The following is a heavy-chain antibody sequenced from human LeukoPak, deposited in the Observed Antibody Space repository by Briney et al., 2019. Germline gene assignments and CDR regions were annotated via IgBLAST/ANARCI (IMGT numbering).Heavy chain of an antibody. CDR3: TREGGYSSGWYDY. J-gene: IGHJ4*02. D-gene: IGHD6-19*01. V-gene: IGHV1-18*01. CDR1: GYTFTSYG. CDR2: ISAYNGNT. Sequence: GASVKVSCKASGYTFTSYGISWVRQAPGQGLEWMGWISAYNGNTNYAQKLQGRVTMTTDTSTSTVYMELKSLRSDDTAVYYCTREGGYSSGWYDYWGQGTLVTVSS.